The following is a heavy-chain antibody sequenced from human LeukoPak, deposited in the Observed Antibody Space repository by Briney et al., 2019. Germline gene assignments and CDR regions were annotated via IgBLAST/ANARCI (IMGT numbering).Heavy chain of an antibody. CDR1: GFTFSSYA. J-gene: IGHJ4*02. Sequence: GGSLRLSCAASGFTFSSYAMSWVRQAPGKGLEWVSAISGSGGSTYYADSVKGRFTISRDNSKNTLYLQMNSLRAEDTAVYYCARQVGAGXHFDYWGQGTLVTVSS. D-gene: IGHD1-26*01. CDR2: ISGSGGST. CDR3: ARQVGAGXHFDY. V-gene: IGHV3-23*01.